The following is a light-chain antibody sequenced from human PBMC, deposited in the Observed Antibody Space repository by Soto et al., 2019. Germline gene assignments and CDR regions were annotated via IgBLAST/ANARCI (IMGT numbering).Light chain of an antibody. CDR2: AAS. Sequence: DIQMTQSPSSLSASVGDIVTIACRASQNISNYLNWYQEKPGKAPKLLIYAASRMQSGVPSRFSGSGSGTDFTLTISSLQPEDFATYYCQQSYSTPRTFGQGTKVDIK. CDR1: QNISNY. CDR3: QQSYSTPRT. V-gene: IGKV1-39*01. J-gene: IGKJ1*01.